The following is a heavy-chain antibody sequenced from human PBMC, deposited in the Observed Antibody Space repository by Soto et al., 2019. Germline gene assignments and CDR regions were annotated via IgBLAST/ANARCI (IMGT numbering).Heavy chain of an antibody. V-gene: IGHV3-23*01. D-gene: IGHD3-3*01. Sequence: GGSLRLSCAASGFSFSTYTMSWVRQPPGQGLEWLSAVLPLGSSTFYADSVKGRFTISRDNSKNTVYLQMNNLRAEDTDVYYCAKDIKPDGYWDFDYWGQGALVTVAS. J-gene: IGHJ4*02. CDR2: VLPLGSST. CDR1: GFSFSTYT. CDR3: AKDIKPDGYWDFDY.